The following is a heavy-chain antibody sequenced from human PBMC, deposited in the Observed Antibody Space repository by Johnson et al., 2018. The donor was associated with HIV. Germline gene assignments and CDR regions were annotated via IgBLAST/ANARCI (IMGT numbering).Heavy chain of an antibody. J-gene: IGHJ3*02. V-gene: IGHV3-30*02. CDR3: GKARSSGAGAFDI. CDR1: RFTFSSYG. CDR2: IRYDGSNK. D-gene: IGHD1-26*01. Sequence: QVQLVESGGGVVQPGGSLRLSCAASRFTFSSYGMHWVRQAPGKGLEWVAFIRYDGSNKYYADSVKGRFTISRDNSKNTLYLHMMSLRAEGTAGYYCGKARSSGAGAFDIWGQGTMVTVSS.